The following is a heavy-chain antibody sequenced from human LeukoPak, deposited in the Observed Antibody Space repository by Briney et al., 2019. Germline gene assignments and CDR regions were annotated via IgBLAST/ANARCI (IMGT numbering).Heavy chain of an antibody. V-gene: IGHV3-30*02. Sequence: GGSLRLSCAASGFTFSSYGMHWVRQAPGKGLEWVAFIRYDGSNKYYADSVKGRFTISRDNSKNTLYLQMNSLRAKDTAVYYCAKTYYDFWSGHNWFDPCGQGTLVTVSS. J-gene: IGHJ5*02. CDR3: AKTYYDFWSGHNWFDP. D-gene: IGHD3-3*01. CDR1: GFTFSSYG. CDR2: IRYDGSNK.